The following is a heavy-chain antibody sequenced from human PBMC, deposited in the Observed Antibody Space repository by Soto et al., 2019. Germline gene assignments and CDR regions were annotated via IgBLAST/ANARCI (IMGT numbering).Heavy chain of an antibody. Sequence: QGQLVESGGGVVQPGTSLRLSCAASGFSFRTHGMHWVRQAPGKGLEWVAVISFDGRNIYYGDSVKGRFTISRDNSQNMLYLQMNSLRVEDTALYYCAKVWLNDVWDAFDLWGQGTLVTVSS. CDR1: GFSFRTHG. CDR3: AKVWLNDVWDAFDL. D-gene: IGHD3-16*01. J-gene: IGHJ3*01. CDR2: ISFDGRNI. V-gene: IGHV3-30*18.